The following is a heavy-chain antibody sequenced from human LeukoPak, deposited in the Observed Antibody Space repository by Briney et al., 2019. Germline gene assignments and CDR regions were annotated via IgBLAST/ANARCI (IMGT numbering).Heavy chain of an antibody. CDR2: IYPGDSDT. CDR3: ARQGSSYALDY. Sequence: GGSLKISCRGSGYSFTSYWIGWVRQVPGKGLEWMGIIYPGDSDTRYSPSFQGQVTISADKSISTAYLQWSSLKASDTAMYYCARQGSSYALDYWGQGTLVTVSS. J-gene: IGHJ4*02. D-gene: IGHD2-2*01. CDR1: GYSFTSYW. V-gene: IGHV5-51*01.